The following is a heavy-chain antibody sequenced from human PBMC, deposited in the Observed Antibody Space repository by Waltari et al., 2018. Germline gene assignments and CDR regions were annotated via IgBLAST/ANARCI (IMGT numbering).Heavy chain of an antibody. Sequence: EVQLVESGGGLVQPGGSLRLSCATSGFTLTNYWMGWVRQTPGKGLEWLAKVKPDGSETYYMDSVKGRFTISRDNAKKSVFLQMNSLRDEDTAIYYCATDTRYNAFYWGQGTLVTVSS. CDR2: VKPDGSET. J-gene: IGHJ4*02. CDR1: GFTLTNYW. CDR3: ATDTRYNAFY. D-gene: IGHD3-9*01. V-gene: IGHV3-7*01.